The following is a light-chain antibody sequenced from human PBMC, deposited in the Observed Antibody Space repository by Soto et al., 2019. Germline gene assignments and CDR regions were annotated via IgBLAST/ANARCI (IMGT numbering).Light chain of an antibody. CDR1: GRGIESYYL. CDR2: EDN. J-gene: IGLJ1*01. Sequence: QSGLYHPASLSCSPGESFNISCTATGRGIESYYLVSWYQQLPGTVPNLIIYEDNKRPSGLSNHFSGSRSGNTASLTISALQSEDEGDYYCCAYGGSSNYVFGTGTKLT. CDR3: CAYGGSSNYV. V-gene: IGLV2-23*01.